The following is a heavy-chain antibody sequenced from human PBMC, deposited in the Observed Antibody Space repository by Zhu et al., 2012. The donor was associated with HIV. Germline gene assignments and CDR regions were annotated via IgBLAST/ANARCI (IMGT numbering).Heavy chain of an antibody. Sequence: QVQLQESGPGLVKPSETLSLICTVSGGSISSYDWTWIRQSPGKGLEWIGLISPSGNTKYNPSLKGRVTMSVDTSEKQYSLKLSSVTAADTAVYYCARRLRITMIRGARDYGMDVWGQGTTVTVSS. CDR3: ARRLRITMIRGARDYGMDV. CDR1: GGSISSYD. CDR2: ISPSGNT. D-gene: IGHD3-10*01. J-gene: IGHJ6*02. V-gene: IGHV4-4*09.